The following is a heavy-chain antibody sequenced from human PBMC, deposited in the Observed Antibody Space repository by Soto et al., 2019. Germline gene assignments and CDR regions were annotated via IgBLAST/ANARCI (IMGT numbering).Heavy chain of an antibody. Sequence: PGGSLRLSCAASGFTFSSYAMHWVRQAPGKGLEWVAVISYDGSNKYYADSVKGRFTISRDNSKNTLYLQMNSLRAEDTAVYYCATAIAVAGTGRAFDIWGQGTMVTVS. V-gene: IGHV3-30-3*01. D-gene: IGHD6-19*01. CDR1: GFTFSSYA. J-gene: IGHJ3*02. CDR3: ATAIAVAGTGRAFDI. CDR2: ISYDGSNK.